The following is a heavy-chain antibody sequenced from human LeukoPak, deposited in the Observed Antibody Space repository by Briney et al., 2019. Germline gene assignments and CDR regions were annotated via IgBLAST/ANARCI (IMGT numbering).Heavy chain of an antibody. CDR1: GYTFTSYG. CDR3: ARDQRVEMATWYYFDY. V-gene: IGHV1-18*01. CDR2: ISAYNGNT. J-gene: IGHJ4*02. D-gene: IGHD5-24*01. Sequence: VASVKVSCKASGYTFTSYGISWVRQAPGQGLEWMGWISAYNGNTNYAQKLQGRVTMTTDTSTSTAYMKLRSLRSDDTAVYYCARDQRVEMATWYYFDYWGQGTLVTVSS.